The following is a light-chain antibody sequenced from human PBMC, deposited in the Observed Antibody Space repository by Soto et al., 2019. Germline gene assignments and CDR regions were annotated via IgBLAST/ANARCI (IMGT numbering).Light chain of an antibody. Sequence: EIVMTQAPATLSVSPGERATISCRASQRVGSSLAWYQHKPGQAPRLVIYGASTRATGTPARFSGSGSGTEFTLTISSLQSEDFAIYYCQQYYYWPLTFGGGTKVQIK. J-gene: IGKJ4*01. CDR2: GAS. V-gene: IGKV3-15*01. CDR1: QRVGSS. CDR3: QQYYYWPLT.